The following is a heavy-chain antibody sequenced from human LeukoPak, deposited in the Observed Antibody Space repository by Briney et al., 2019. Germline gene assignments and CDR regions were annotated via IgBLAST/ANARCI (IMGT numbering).Heavy chain of an antibody. J-gene: IGHJ4*02. CDR3: ARDNRDYSTPYYFDY. CDR1: GFTFGPHW. V-gene: IGHV3-7*01. Sequence: GGSLRLSCAVSGFTFGPHWMTWVRQTPGKGLEWVANIKEDGSERYYVDSVKGRFTISRDNAKNSLYLQMDSLRAEDTAVYFCARDNRDYSTPYYFDYWGQGTLVTVSS. CDR2: IKEDGSER. D-gene: IGHD4-11*01.